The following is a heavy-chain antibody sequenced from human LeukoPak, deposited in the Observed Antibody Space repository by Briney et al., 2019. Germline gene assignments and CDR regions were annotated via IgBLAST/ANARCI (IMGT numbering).Heavy chain of an antibody. D-gene: IGHD2-21*02. CDR1: GHTLSELP. CDR2: FDPENDER. Sequence: ASVKVSCKVSGHTLSELPMYWVRQAPGEGLEWMRGFDPENDERIYAQKFRGRVTMTEDTSTNTAYMELSSLRSDDTAVYYCATEVTSIVPDYWGQGTLVTVSS. CDR3: ATEVTSIVPDY. V-gene: IGHV1-24*01. J-gene: IGHJ4*02.